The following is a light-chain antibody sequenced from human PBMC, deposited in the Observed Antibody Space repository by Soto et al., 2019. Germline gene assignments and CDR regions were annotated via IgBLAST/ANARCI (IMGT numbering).Light chain of an antibody. CDR2: AAS. V-gene: IGKV1-39*01. Sequence: DIPMTQSPSTLSASVGDRVTITCRASQSISSYLNWYQQKPGKAPNLLVYAASSLQSGVPSRFTGSGSGTDFTLTISSPQPEDFATYFCQQSYTTPITFGQGTRLEIK. J-gene: IGKJ5*01. CDR3: QQSYTTPIT. CDR1: QSISSY.